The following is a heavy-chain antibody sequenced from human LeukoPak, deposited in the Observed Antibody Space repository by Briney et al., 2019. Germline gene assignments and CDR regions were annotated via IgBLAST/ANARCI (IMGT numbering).Heavy chain of an antibody. J-gene: IGHJ4*02. D-gene: IGHD3-22*01. V-gene: IGHV4-34*01. CDR3: ARGRYDRRGSYDLVQTKAFDY. Sequence: SETLSLTCAVYGGSFSDYYWNWIRQPPGKGLEWIGEINHRGNTNYNPSLESRVAISADTSKNHFPLNLSSVTAADTAVYYCARGRYDRRGSYDLVQTKAFDYWGQGTLVTVSP. CDR2: INHRGNT. CDR1: GGSFSDYY.